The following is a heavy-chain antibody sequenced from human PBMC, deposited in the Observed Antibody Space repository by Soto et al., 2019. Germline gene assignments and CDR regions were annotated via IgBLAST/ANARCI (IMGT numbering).Heavy chain of an antibody. CDR3: ARGNIAVSGSWSFYYYYGMDV. V-gene: IGHV5-51*01. D-gene: IGHD6-19*01. CDR2: IYPGDSNT. J-gene: IGHJ6*02. CDR1: GYSFTSYW. Sequence: LGESLKISCKGSGYSFTSYWIGWVRQMPVKGLEWMGIIYPGDSNTRYSPSFQGQVTISADKSINTAYLQWSSLKASDTAIYYYARGNIAVSGSWSFYYYYGMDVWGQGTTVTVSS.